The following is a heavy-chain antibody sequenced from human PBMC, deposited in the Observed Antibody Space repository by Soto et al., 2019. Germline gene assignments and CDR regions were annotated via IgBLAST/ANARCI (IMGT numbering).Heavy chain of an antibody. CDR1: GGSISSYY. V-gene: IGHV4-59*08. D-gene: IGHD3-10*01. Sequence: SESLSLNCTVSGGSISSYYWSWIRQPPGKGLEWIGYIYYSGSTNYNPSLKSRVTISVDTSKNQFSLKLSSVTAADTAVYYCARLQITMVRGVTNDYYFDYWGQGTLVTVSS. CDR2: IYYSGST. J-gene: IGHJ4*02. CDR3: ARLQITMVRGVTNDYYFDY.